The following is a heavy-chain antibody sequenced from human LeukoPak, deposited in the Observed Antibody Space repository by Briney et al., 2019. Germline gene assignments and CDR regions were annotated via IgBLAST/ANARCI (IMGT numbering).Heavy chain of an antibody. CDR1: GGSFSGYY. Sequence: SETLSLTCAVYGGSFSGYYWSWIRQPPGKGLEWIGEINHSGSTNYNPSLKSRVTISVDTSKNQFSLKLSSVTAADTAVYYCARARLDSIVVVPAPIRNKWFDPWRQGTLVIVSS. J-gene: IGHJ5*02. CDR3: ARARLDSIVVVPAPIRNKWFDP. D-gene: IGHD2-2*02. CDR2: INHSGST. V-gene: IGHV4-34*01.